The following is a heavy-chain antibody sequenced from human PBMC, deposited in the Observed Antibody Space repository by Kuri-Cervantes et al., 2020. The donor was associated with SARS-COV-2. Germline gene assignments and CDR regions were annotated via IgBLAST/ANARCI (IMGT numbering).Heavy chain of an antibody. CDR3: ARVKIAGACDY. J-gene: IGHJ4*02. Sequence: SVKVSCKASGYTFTSYGISWVRQAPGQGLEWMGGIIPIFGTANYAQKFQGRVTITTDESTSTAYMELSSLRSEDTAVYYCARVKIAGACDYWGQGTLVTVSS. D-gene: IGHD2-15*01. CDR2: IIPIFGTA. CDR1: GYTFTSYG. V-gene: IGHV1-69*05.